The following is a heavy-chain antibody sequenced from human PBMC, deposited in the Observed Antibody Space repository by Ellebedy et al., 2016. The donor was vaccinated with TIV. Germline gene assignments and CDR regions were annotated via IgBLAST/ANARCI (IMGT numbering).Heavy chain of an antibody. CDR3: ATREWQDPMDV. V-gene: IGHV1-3*04. CDR2: INTGNGNT. J-gene: IGHJ6*02. Sequence: ASVKVSXXASGYSFYIYGINWVRQSPGQGLEWMGWINTGNGNTKYSQSFQGRVTITRDTSASTAYMELSSLMSEDTAVYYCATREWQDPMDVWGQGTTVTVSS. D-gene: IGHD3-3*01. CDR1: GYSFYIYG.